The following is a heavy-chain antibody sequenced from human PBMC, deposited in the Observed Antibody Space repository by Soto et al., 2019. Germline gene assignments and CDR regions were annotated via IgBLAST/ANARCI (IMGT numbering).Heavy chain of an antibody. J-gene: IGHJ3*02. D-gene: IGHD3-10*01. V-gene: IGHV4-39*01. CDR1: GFSISSSGYY. CDR3: ARNILGEVNMVRGTDDDFDI. Sequence: PSATXSLTCTVSGFSISSSGYYWCWIRQPPGKGLEWIGSIYYSGSTYYNPSLKSRVTISVDTSKNQFSLKLSSVTAADTAVYYCARNILGEVNMVRGTDDDFDIWGQGTMVTVSS. CDR2: IYYSGST.